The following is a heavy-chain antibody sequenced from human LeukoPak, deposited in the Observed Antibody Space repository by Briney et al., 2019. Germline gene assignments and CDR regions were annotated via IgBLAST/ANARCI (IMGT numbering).Heavy chain of an antibody. Sequence: SETLSLTCAVSGYSVSSGYYWGWIRQPPGKGLEWIGSIYHSGSTYYNPSLKSRVTISVDTSKNQFSLKLSSVTAADTAVYYCARDGYGDPPGAFDIWGQGTMVTVSS. V-gene: IGHV4-38-2*02. CDR2: IYHSGST. CDR1: GYSVSSGYY. J-gene: IGHJ3*02. D-gene: IGHD4-17*01. CDR3: ARDGYGDPPGAFDI.